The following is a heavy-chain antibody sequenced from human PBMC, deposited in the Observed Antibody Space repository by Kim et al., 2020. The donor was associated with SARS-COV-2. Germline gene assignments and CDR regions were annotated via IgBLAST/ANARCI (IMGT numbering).Heavy chain of an antibody. J-gene: IGHJ2*01. Sequence: GGSLRLSCAASGFTFSNAWMSWVRQAPGKGLEWVGRIKSKTDGGTTDYAAPVKGRFTISRDDSKNTLYLQMNSLKTEDTAVYYCTTTVNQQTAGAWYFDLWGRGTLVTVSS. CDR2: IKSKTDGGTT. CDR3: TTTVNQQTAGAWYFDL. CDR1: GFTFSNAW. V-gene: IGHV3-15*01. D-gene: IGHD4-4*01.